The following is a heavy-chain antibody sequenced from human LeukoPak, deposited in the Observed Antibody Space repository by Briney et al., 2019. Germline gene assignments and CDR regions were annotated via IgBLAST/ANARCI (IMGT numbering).Heavy chain of an antibody. V-gene: IGHV3-33*01. D-gene: IGHD3-9*01. CDR2: ICYDGSNK. CDR3: ARGTYYDILTGYPSPEFDY. Sequence: GGSLRLSCAASGFTFSSYGMHWVRQAPGKGLEWVAVICYDGSNKYYADSVKGRFTISRDNSKNTLYLQMNSLRAEDTAVYYCARGTYYDILTGYPSPEFDYWGQGTLVTVSS. J-gene: IGHJ4*02. CDR1: GFTFSSYG.